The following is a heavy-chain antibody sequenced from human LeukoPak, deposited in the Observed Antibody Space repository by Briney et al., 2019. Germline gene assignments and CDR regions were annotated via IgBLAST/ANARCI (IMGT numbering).Heavy chain of an antibody. Sequence: GGSLRLSCAASGFAFNTYAMNWVREAPGKGLEWISYISTTATTIYYADSVKGRFTISRDNARKSVYLQMNSLRAEDTAVYYCARARVWGQGTTVTVSS. CDR3: ARARV. CDR2: ISTTATTI. CDR1: GFAFNTYA. V-gene: IGHV3-48*03. J-gene: IGHJ6*02.